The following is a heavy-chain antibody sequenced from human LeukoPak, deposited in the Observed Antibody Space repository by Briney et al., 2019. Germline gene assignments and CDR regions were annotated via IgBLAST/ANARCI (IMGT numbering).Heavy chain of an antibody. J-gene: IGHJ4*02. D-gene: IGHD3-10*01. CDR2: ISSSSSTI. CDR1: GFTFSSYS. Sequence: GGSLRLSCAASGFTFSSYSMNWVRQAPGKGLEWVSYISSSSSTIYYADSVKGRFTISRDNAKNSLYLQMNSLRAEDTAVYYCASETGYYGSGSYNYWGQGTLVTVSS. V-gene: IGHV3-48*01. CDR3: ASETGYYGSGSYNY.